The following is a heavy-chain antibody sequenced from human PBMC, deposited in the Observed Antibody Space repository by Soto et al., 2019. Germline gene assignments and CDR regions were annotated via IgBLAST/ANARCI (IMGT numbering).Heavy chain of an antibody. CDR2: ISASGGNI. D-gene: IGHD3-16*01. J-gene: IGHJ2*01. Sequence: PVGSLRLSCVASGFIFSDYAMTWVRQAPGKGLQWVATISASGGNIEYADSLKGRFTISRDNSKNSVYLQLSGLTADDTAVHYCAKVAGGLGYFDLWGRSTLVTV. CDR1: GFIFSDYA. CDR3: AKVAGGLGYFDL. V-gene: IGHV3-23*01.